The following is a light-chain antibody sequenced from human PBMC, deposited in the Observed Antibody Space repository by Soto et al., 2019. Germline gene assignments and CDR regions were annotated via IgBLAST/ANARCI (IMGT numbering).Light chain of an antibody. J-gene: IGLJ1*01. Sequence: QSALTQPASVSGSPGQSITISCTGTSSDVGGYNSVSWYQQNPGKVPKLMIYEVSNRPSGVSNRFSGSKSGNTASLTISGLQAEDEADYYCSSYTSSNTHVFGTGTKLTVL. CDR1: SSDVGGYNS. V-gene: IGLV2-14*01. CDR2: EVS. CDR3: SSYTSSNTHV.